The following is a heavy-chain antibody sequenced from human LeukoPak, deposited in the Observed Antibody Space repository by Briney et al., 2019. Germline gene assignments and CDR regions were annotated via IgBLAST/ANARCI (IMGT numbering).Heavy chain of an antibody. V-gene: IGHV4-59*12. CDR2: VYYTGST. D-gene: IGHD6-13*01. CDR1: GGSISSYY. CDR3: ARSAFLVTAPGLYYFDY. J-gene: IGHJ4*02. Sequence: PSETLSLTCTVSGGSISSYYWSWIRQSPGKGLEWIGYVYYTGSTNHNPSLKGRVTMSVATSKNQFSLHLSSVTAADTAVYYCARSAFLVTAPGLYYFDYWGQGTLVAVSS.